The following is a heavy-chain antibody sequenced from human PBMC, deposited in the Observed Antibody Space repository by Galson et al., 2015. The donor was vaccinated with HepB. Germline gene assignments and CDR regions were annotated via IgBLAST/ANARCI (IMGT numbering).Heavy chain of an antibody. J-gene: IGHJ3*02. V-gene: IGHV2-5*02. Sequence: PALVKPPQTLTLTCTFSGFSLRTSGVGVGWIRQPPGKALEWLALIYWDDDKRYSPSLKSRLTITKDTSKNQVVLTMTNMDPVDTATYYCAHRTIFDAFDIWGQGTMVTVSS. CDR1: GFSLRTSGVG. CDR3: AHRTIFDAFDI. CDR2: IYWDDDK. D-gene: IGHD3-3*01.